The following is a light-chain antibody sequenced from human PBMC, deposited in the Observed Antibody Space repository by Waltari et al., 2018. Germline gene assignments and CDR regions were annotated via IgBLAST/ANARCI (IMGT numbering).Light chain of an antibody. J-gene: IGLJ1*01. Sequence: QSALTQPRSVSGSPGQSVTIPCTGGSSDVGTYNYVSWYQHHPGQAPKVIIYDVTERSSGVPDRFSGFKSGNTASMTISGLQAEDEADYYCCSYAGSPYVCGSGTKVSVL. CDR2: DVT. V-gene: IGLV2-11*01. CDR3: CSYAGSPYV. CDR1: SSDVGTYNY.